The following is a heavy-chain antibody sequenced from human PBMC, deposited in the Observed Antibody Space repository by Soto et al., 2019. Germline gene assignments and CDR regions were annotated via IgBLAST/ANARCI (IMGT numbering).Heavy chain of an antibody. Sequence: PXESLTISCKGSGDSFTSYWIGLVRQMPGKGLEWMGIIYPGDSDTRYSPSFQGQVTISADKSISTAYLQWSRLKASDTAMYYCARGGNGGLGYYYYGMDVWGQGTTVTVSS. CDR1: GDSFTSYW. D-gene: IGHD1-1*01. V-gene: IGHV5-51*01. CDR3: ARGGNGGLGYYYYGMDV. J-gene: IGHJ6*02. CDR2: IYPGDSDT.